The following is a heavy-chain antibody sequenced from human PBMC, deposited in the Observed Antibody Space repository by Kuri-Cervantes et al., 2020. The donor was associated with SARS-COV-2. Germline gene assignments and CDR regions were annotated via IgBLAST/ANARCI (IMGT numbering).Heavy chain of an antibody. Sequence: GESLKISCAASGFTFSSYAMHWVRQAPGKGLEWVAVISYDGSNKYYADSVKGRFTISRDNSKNTLYLQMNSLRAEDTAVYYCARLDGYIEHWGRGTLDTVSS. V-gene: IGHV3-30-3*01. CDR1: GFTFSSYA. J-gene: IGHJ5*02. D-gene: IGHD5-24*01. CDR3: ARLDGYIEH. CDR2: ISYDGSNK.